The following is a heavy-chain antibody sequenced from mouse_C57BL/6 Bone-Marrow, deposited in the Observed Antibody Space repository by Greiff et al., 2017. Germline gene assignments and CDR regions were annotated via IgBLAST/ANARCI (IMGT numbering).Heavy chain of an antibody. Sequence: EVKLMESGGGLVQPGGSLKLSCAASGFTFSDYGMAWVRQAPRKGPEWVAFISNLAYSIYYADTVTGRFTISIENAKNTRYLEMSRLRSEDTAMYYCARRRRALAMDYWGQGTSVTVSS. CDR1: GFTFSDYG. CDR3: ARRRRALAMDY. CDR2: ISNLAYSI. V-gene: IGHV5-15*01. D-gene: IGHD3-3*01. J-gene: IGHJ4*01.